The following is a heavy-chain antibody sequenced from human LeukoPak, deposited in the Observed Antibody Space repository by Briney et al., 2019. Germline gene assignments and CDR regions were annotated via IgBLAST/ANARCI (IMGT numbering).Heavy chain of an antibody. D-gene: IGHD6-6*01. CDR1: GGTFSSYA. Sequence: SVKVSCKASGGTFSSYAISWVRQAPGQGLESMGRIIPIFGIANCAQKFQGRVTITADKSTSTAYMELSSLRSEDTAVYYCARAVAARPFDPWGQGTLVTVSS. J-gene: IGHJ5*02. CDR3: ARAVAARPFDP. V-gene: IGHV1-69*04. CDR2: IIPIFGIA.